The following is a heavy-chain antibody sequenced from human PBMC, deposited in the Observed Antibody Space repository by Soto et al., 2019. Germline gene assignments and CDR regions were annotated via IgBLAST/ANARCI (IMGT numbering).Heavy chain of an antibody. CDR1: GGSISSYY. CDR2: IYHSGST. Sequence: SETLSLTCTVSGGSISSYYWSWIRQPPGKGLEWIGYIYHSGSTYYNPSLKSRVTISVDRSKNQFSLKLSSVTAADTAVYYCARVPAYWGQGTLVTVSS. J-gene: IGHJ4*02. CDR3: ARVPAY. V-gene: IGHV4-59*12.